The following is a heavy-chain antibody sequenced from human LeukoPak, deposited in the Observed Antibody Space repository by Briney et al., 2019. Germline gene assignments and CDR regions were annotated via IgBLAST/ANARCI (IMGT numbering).Heavy chain of an antibody. J-gene: IGHJ4*02. Sequence: GGSLRLSCAASGFTFSDFWMMWVRQARGKGLEWVANINQRGSEPYFVDPVQGRFTISRDNAKNLLFLQMNSLRVDDTAVYYCARLNWGRADSWGQGTLVTVSA. D-gene: IGHD7-27*01. CDR2: INQRGSEP. V-gene: IGHV3-7*01. CDR3: ARLNWGRADS. CDR1: GFTFSDFW.